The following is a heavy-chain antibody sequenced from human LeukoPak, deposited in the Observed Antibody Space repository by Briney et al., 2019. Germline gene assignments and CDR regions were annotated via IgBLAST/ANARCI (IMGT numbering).Heavy chain of an antibody. D-gene: IGHD3-22*01. J-gene: IGHJ4*02. Sequence: GGSLRLSCAASGFTFSSYAMHWVHQAPGKGLEWVSFIRYDGSNKYYADSVKGRFTISRDNSKNTLYLQMNSLRAEDTAVYYCAKDFFSRDGYYGDDDYWGQGTLVTVSS. CDR2: IRYDGSNK. CDR3: AKDFFSRDGYYGDDDY. V-gene: IGHV3-30*02. CDR1: GFTFSSYA.